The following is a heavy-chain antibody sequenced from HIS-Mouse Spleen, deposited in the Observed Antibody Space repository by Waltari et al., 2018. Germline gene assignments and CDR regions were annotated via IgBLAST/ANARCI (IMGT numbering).Heavy chain of an antibody. CDR1: GYTFTGYY. V-gene: IGHV1-2*02. D-gene: IGHD3-9*01. CDR3: ARGYLAAGNFDY. Sequence: QVQLVQSGAEVKKPGASVKVSCKASGYTFTGYYMHWVRQAPGQGLEWMGWIDPNSGGPNYARKFQGRVTMTRDTSLSTAYMGLSRLRSDDTAVYYCARGYLAAGNFDYWGQGTLVTVSS. J-gene: IGHJ4*02. CDR2: IDPNSGGP.